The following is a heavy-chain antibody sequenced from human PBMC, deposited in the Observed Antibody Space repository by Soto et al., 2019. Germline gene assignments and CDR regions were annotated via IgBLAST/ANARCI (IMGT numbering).Heavy chain of an antibody. Sequence: QVQLVESGGGVVQPGRSLRLSCAASGFTFSSYGMHWVRQAPGKGLEWVAVISYDGSNKYYADSVKGRFTISRDNSKNTLYLQMNSLRAEDTAVYYCAKEGKLWGQGTLVTVSS. V-gene: IGHV3-30*18. CDR3: AKEGKL. CDR2: ISYDGSNK. J-gene: IGHJ4*02. CDR1: GFTFSSYG.